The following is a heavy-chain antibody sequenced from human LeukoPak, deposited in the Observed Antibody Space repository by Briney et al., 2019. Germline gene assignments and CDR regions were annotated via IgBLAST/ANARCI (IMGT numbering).Heavy chain of an antibody. CDR1: GFTFSNYW. D-gene: IGHD5-18*01. Sequence: PGGSLRLSCAASGFTFSNYWMSWVRQAPGKGLEWVANIGRDGNDEYYVDSVKGRFSISRDNAKNSLYLHMNSLRAEDTAVYYCAALDTRMVTDVGYWGQGTLVIVSS. CDR3: AALDTRMVTDVGY. J-gene: IGHJ4*02. V-gene: IGHV3-7*01. CDR2: IGRDGNDE.